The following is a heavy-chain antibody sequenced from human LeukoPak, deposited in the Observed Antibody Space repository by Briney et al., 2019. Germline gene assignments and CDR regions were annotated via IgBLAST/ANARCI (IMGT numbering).Heavy chain of an antibody. CDR3: ARGDRGYSGYDPAYYFDY. CDR2: IYTSGST. CDR1: GGSISSGSYY. Sequence: SQTLSLTCTVSGGSISSGSYYWSWIRQPAGTGLEWIGRIYTSGSTNYNPSLKSRVTISVDTSKNQFSLKLSSVTAADTAVYYCARGDRGYSGYDPAYYFDYWGQGTLVTVSS. D-gene: IGHD5-12*01. V-gene: IGHV4-61*02. J-gene: IGHJ4*02.